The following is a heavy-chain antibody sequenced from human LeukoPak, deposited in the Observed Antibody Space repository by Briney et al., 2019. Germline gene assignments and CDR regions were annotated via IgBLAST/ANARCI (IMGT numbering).Heavy chain of an antibody. V-gene: IGHV4-31*03. J-gene: IGHJ2*01. CDR3: ARESTQTWWYFDL. Sequence: PSQSLSLTCTVSSGSISSGRYYWSWTRQHPGKGMEWIENIYYRGGTYYNPYLKSRVTISVDTSKNQFSLKLSSVTAADTDVYYCARESTQTWWYFDLWGRGTLVTVSS. CDR2: IYYRGGT. CDR1: SGSISSGRYY.